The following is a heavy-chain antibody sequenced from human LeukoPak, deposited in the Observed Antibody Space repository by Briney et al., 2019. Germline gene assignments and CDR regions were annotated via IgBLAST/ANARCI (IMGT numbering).Heavy chain of an antibody. V-gene: IGHV1-2*02. CDR3: VLQGSVPMYFDY. D-gene: IGHD3-10*01. Sequence: ASVKVSCKTSGYTFTDYYMYWVRQAPGQGPEYMGGINPKTGGAKYAQKFQGRVTMTRDTSISTAYIEVNRLTSDDTAVYYCVLQGSVPMYFDYWGQGTLVIVSS. CDR1: GYTFTDYY. J-gene: IGHJ4*02. CDR2: INPKTGGA.